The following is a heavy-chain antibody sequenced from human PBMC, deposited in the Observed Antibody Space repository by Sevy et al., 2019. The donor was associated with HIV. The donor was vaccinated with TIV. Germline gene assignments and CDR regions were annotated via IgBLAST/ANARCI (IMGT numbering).Heavy chain of an antibody. J-gene: IGHJ6*02. Sequence: GGSLRLSCATSGISIDDYTIHWVRQAPGKGLDWVALITWDGSSTYTDSVKAGLTISSDKSKNSLTLEMNRLRAQNTAIYYGEKGITAMAIDYGMDVWGQGTTVTVSS. V-gene: IGHV3-43*01. CDR2: ITWDGSST. CDR1: GISIDDYT. CDR3: EKGITAMAIDYGMDV.